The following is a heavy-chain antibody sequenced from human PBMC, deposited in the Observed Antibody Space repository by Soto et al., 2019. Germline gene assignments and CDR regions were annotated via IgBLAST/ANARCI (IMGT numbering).Heavy chain of an antibody. Sequence: ASVKVSCKASGCTFSSYAISWVRQAPGQGLEWMGGIIPIFGTANYAQKFQGRVTITADESTSTAYMELSSLRSEDTAVYYCARDGDGAAFDIWGQGTMVTVSS. D-gene: IGHD7-27*01. J-gene: IGHJ3*02. CDR3: ARDGDGAAFDI. CDR1: GCTFSSYA. V-gene: IGHV1-69*13. CDR2: IIPIFGTA.